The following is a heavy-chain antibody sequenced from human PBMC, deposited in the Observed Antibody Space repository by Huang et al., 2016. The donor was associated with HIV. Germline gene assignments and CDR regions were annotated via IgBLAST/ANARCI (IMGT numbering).Heavy chain of an antibody. J-gene: IGHJ4*02. CDR3: VHGAYDTSGDFFRLRFDY. Sequence: QITLKESGPTLVKPTQTLTLTCSFSGFSLTTGEVGVGWIRQPPGKALEWLALIYWDDVKRYSPSRKSRLTITKDTSKNQVVLTMANLDPVDTATYYCVHGAYDTSGDFFRLRFDYWGQGTLVTVSS. D-gene: IGHD3-22*01. CDR1: GFSLTTGEVG. V-gene: IGHV2-5*02. CDR2: IYWDDVK.